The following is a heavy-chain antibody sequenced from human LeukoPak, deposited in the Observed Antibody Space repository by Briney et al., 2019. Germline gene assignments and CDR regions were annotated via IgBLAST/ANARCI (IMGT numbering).Heavy chain of an antibody. CDR2: IWHDGSNK. CDR1: GFTFSNYG. D-gene: IGHD6-13*01. Sequence: GGSLRLSCAASGFTFSNYGMHWVRQAPGEGLEWAAVIWHDGSNKQYADSVKGRFTISRDTSKNTLYLQINKLRAEDTAVYYCACIAAADPFDYWGQGTLVTVSS. J-gene: IGHJ4*02. V-gene: IGHV3-33*01. CDR3: ACIAAADPFDY.